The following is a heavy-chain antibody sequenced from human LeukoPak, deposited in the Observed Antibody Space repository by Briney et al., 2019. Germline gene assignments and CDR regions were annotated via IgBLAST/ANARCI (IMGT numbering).Heavy chain of an antibody. D-gene: IGHD3-22*01. V-gene: IGHV4-4*07. CDR1: GGSISSYY. Sequence: SETLSLTCTVSGGSISSYYWSWIRQPAGKGLEWIGRIYTSGSTNYNPSLKSRVTMSVDTSKNQFSLKLSSVTAADTAVYYCARGLQTEHYYDSSGYYNYLDYWGQGTLVTVSS. CDR3: ARGLQTEHYYDSSGYYNYLDY. CDR2: IYTSGST. J-gene: IGHJ4*02.